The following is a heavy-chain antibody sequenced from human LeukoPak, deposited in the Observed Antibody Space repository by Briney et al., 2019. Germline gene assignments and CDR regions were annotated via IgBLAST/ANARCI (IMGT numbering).Heavy chain of an antibody. D-gene: IGHD2-21*02. V-gene: IGHV1-69*05. J-gene: IGHJ3*02. Sequence: ASVKVSCKASGGTFSSYAISWVRQAPGQGLEWMGGIIPIFGTANYAQKFQGRVTITTDESTSTAYMELSSLRPEDTAVYYCARDFSDSHPDAFDIWGQGTMVTVSS. CDR2: IIPIFGTA. CDR3: ARDFSDSHPDAFDI. CDR1: GGTFSSYA.